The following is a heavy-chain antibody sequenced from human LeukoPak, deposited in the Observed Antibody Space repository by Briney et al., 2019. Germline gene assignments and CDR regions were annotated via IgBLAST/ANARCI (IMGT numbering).Heavy chain of an antibody. D-gene: IGHD3-3*01. CDR1: GGSISSSSYY. CDR2: IYYSGST. J-gene: IGHJ4*02. CDR3: ARQVSADVLRFLEWLFYYFDY. V-gene: IGHV4-39*01. Sequence: PSETLSLTCTVSGGSISSSSYYWGWIRQPPGKGLEWIGSIYYSGSTYYNPSLKSRVTISVDTSKNQFSLKLSSVTAADTAVYYCARQVSADVLRFLEWLFYYFDYWGQGTLVTVSS.